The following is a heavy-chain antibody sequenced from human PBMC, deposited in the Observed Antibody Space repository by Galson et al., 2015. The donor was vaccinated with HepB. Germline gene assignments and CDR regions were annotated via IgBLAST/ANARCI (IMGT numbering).Heavy chain of an antibody. CDR2: INTNTGNP. D-gene: IGHD3-16*02. V-gene: IGHV7-4-1*02. Sequence: SVKVSCKASGYTFTSYAINWVRQAPGQGLEWMGWINTNTGNPTYAQGFTGRFVFSLDTSVSTAFLRISSLRPEDTAVYYCARGDDQSTFGGVIADPWGQGTLVTVSS. J-gene: IGHJ5*02. CDR1: GYTFTSYA. CDR3: ARGDDQSTFGGVIADP.